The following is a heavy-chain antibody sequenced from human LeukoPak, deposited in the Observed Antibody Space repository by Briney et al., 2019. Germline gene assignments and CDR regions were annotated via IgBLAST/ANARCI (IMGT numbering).Heavy chain of an antibody. CDR2: IYYSGST. J-gene: IGHJ3*02. Sequence: SETLSLTCTVSGGSISSYYWSWIRQPPGKGLGWIGYIYYSGSTNYNPSLKSRVTISVDTSKNQFSLKLSSVTAADTAVYYCARDSPLYCSSTSCYTVYAFDIWGQGTMVTVSS. CDR3: ARDSPLYCSSTSCYTVYAFDI. V-gene: IGHV4-59*01. D-gene: IGHD2-2*02. CDR1: GGSISSYY.